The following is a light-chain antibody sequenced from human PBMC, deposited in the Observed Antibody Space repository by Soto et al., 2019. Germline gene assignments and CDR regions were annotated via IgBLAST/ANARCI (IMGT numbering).Light chain of an antibody. V-gene: IGKV1-39*01. CDR3: QQSYRIPRT. J-gene: IGKJ1*01. CDR1: QSIGSH. Sequence: DIQMTQSPSSLSASVGDRVTITCRASQSIGSHLNWYQQKPGKAPKLLIYAASFLQSGVPSRFNGSGSGTDFILTISSLQPEDFATYYCQQSYRIPRTFGQGTKV. CDR2: AAS.